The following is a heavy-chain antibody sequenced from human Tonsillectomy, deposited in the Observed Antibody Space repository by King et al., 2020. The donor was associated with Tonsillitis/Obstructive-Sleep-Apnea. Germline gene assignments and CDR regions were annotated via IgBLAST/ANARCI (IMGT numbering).Heavy chain of an antibody. CDR1: GYTFTRNY. D-gene: IGHD2-15*01. CDR2: INPSDGIT. CDR3: VRDDKDGRHLDY. J-gene: IGHJ4*02. Sequence: QLVQSGAEVKKPGASVKVSCKPSGYTFTRNYVHWVRQAPGQGLEWMGIINPSDGITTYAQKFQGRVTMTTDTSTRTVSMELSSLRVEDTAVYYCVRDDKDGRHLDYWGQGSLVSVSS. V-gene: IGHV1-46*01.